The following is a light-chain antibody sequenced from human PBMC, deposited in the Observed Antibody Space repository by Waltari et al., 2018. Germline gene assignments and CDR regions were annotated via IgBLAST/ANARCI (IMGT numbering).Light chain of an antibody. Sequence: EIVMTQSPATLSVSPGERATRSCRASQSVSSNLAWYQQKPGQAPRLLIYGASTRATGIPARFSGSGSGTDFTLTISSLQSEDFAVYYCQQYNNLYTFGQGTKLEIK. CDR1: QSVSSN. V-gene: IGKV3-15*01. J-gene: IGKJ2*01. CDR2: GAS. CDR3: QQYNNLYT.